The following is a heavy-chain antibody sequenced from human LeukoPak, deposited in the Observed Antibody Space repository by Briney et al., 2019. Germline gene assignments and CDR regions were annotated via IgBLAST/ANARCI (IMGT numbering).Heavy chain of an antibody. Sequence: ASVTVSCKASGYTFTSYGISWVRQAPGQGLEWMGGTIPIFGTANYAQKFQGRVTITADESTSTAYMELSSLRSEDTAVYYCARDPGILTGHYLYYYYGMDVWGQGTTVTVSS. J-gene: IGHJ6*02. CDR2: TIPIFGTA. D-gene: IGHD3-9*01. CDR3: ARDPGILTGHYLYYYYGMDV. V-gene: IGHV1-69*13. CDR1: GYTFTSYG.